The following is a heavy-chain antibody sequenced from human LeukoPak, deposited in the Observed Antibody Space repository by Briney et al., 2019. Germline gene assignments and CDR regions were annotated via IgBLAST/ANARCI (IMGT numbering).Heavy chain of an antibody. V-gene: IGHV3-23*01. J-gene: IGHJ4*02. CDR1: GFRFSSYA. Sequence: GGSLRLSCAVSGFRFSSYAMSWVRQAPGKGLEWVSAISGSGVSTYYADSVKGRFTISRDNSKHTLYLQMNSLRAEDTAVYYCASVAVAGREGMYWGQGTLVTVSS. CDR3: ASVAVAGREGMY. CDR2: ISGSGVST. D-gene: IGHD6-19*01.